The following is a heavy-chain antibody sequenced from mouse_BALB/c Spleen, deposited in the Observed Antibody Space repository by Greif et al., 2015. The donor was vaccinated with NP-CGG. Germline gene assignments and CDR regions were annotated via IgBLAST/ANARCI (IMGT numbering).Heavy chain of an antibody. J-gene: IGHJ2*01. V-gene: IGHV2-2*02. CDR3: ARNTLYGSDFDY. CDR1: GFSLTSYG. CDR2: IWGGGST. D-gene: IGHD1-1*01. Sequence: VKLVESGPGLVQPSQSLSITCTVSGFSLTSYGVHWVRQSPGKGLEWLGVIWGGGSTDYNAAFISRLSISKDNSKSXVFFKMNSLQANDTAIYYCARNTLYGSDFDYWGQGTTLTVSS.